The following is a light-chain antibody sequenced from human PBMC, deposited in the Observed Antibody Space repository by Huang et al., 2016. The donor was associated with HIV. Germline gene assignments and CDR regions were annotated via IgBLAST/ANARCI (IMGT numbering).Light chain of an antibody. Sequence: EIDLKQSPDTLSVSPGERDTLPGRASPSVSSYLTWYNHKPGQAPRLLIYDASNRATGIPARFSGSGSGTDFPLTISSLEPEDFAVYYCQQRSNWPMYTFGQGTKLEIK. CDR2: DAS. J-gene: IGKJ2*01. V-gene: IGKV3-11*01. CDR3: QQRSNWPMYT. CDR1: PSVSSY.